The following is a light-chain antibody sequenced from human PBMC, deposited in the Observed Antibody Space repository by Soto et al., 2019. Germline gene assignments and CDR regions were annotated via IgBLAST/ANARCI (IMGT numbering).Light chain of an antibody. Sequence: DIQLTQSPSFLSESVGDRVTIPCRASQGISSYLAWYQQKPGKAPKLLIYAATTLQSGVPSRFSGSGSGTDFTLTISSLQPEDFATYYCQQANSFPLTFGGGTKVDVK. CDR2: AAT. CDR1: QGISSY. CDR3: QQANSFPLT. V-gene: IGKV1-9*01. J-gene: IGKJ4*01.